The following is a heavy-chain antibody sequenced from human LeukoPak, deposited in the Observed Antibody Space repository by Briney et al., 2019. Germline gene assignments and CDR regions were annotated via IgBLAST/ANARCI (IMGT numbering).Heavy chain of an antibody. CDR3: ARDRENWNDIKYYFDY. D-gene: IGHD1-1*01. J-gene: IGHJ4*02. V-gene: IGHV1-2*02. Sequence: GASVKVSCKASGYSFTGYYIHWVRQARGQGLEWMGWINPDGGVTKSAQKFQGRVTMTRDKSINTVYMELSGLTSDDTAVYYCARDRENWNDIKYYFDYWGQGTLVTVSS. CDR2: INPDGGVT. CDR1: GYSFTGYY.